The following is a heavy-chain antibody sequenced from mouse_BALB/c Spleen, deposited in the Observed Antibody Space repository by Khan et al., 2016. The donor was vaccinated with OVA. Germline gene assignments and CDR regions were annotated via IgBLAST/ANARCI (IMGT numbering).Heavy chain of an antibody. CDR3: ASMILYYFFSNVEWYYIDY. J-gene: IGHJ2*01. CDR2: ISYSGDT. CDR1: GYSITSDYA. Sequence: EVQLQESGPGLVKPSQSLSLTCTVTGYSITSDYAWNWIRQFPGNKLEWMGYISYSGDTAYNPSLKSRISITRDTSKNQFFLQLNSVTTEGTATSCWASMILYYFFSNVEWYYIDYWGQGTTLTVVS. D-gene: IGHD1-1*01. V-gene: IGHV3-2*02.